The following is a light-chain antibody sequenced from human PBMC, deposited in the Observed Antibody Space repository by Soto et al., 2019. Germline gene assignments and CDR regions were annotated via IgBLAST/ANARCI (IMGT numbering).Light chain of an antibody. CDR2: AAS. CDR3: QQLNTYPFT. J-gene: IGKJ5*01. CDR1: QGIGID. V-gene: IGKV1-17*01. Sequence: IQVCQSPASLSASVVDVITITCRACQGIGIDVGWYVHKAGKVLKILIYAASSLQSGVSSRFSGRGSGIEFILTISSLQCEDFATYYCQQLNTYPFTFGQGPGPEIK.